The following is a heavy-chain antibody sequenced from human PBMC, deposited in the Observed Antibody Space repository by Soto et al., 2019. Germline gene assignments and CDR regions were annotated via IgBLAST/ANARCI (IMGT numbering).Heavy chain of an antibody. CDR1: GGSISSGDYY. CDR3: ARDRDIVVGRGGMDV. D-gene: IGHD2-15*01. J-gene: IGHJ6*02. Sequence: QVQLQESGPGLVKPSQTLSLTCTVSGGSISSGDYYWSRIRQPPGKGLEWIGYIYYSGSTYYNPSLKSRVTISVDTSKNQFSLKLSSVTAADTAVYYCARDRDIVVGRGGMDVWGQGTTVTVSS. V-gene: IGHV4-30-4*01. CDR2: IYYSGST.